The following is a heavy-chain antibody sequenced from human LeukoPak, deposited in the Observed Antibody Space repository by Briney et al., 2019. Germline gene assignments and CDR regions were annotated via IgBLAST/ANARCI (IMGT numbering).Heavy chain of an antibody. V-gene: IGHV3-53*05. CDR3: AEDGNYYGSGSYFTN. Sequence: GGSLRLSCAASGFTVSSNYMSWVRQAPGKGLEWVSVIYSGGSTYYADSVKGRFTISRDNSKNTLYLQMNSLGAEDTAVYYCAEDGNYYGSGSYFTNWGQGTLVTASS. CDR1: GFTVSSNY. D-gene: IGHD3-10*01. CDR2: IYSGGST. J-gene: IGHJ4*02.